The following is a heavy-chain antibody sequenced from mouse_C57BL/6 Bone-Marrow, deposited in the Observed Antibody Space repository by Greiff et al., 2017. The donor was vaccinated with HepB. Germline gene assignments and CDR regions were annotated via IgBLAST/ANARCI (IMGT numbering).Heavy chain of an antibody. D-gene: IGHD1-1*01. CDR3: ARKATVEAWFAY. J-gene: IGHJ3*01. CDR2: IYPRSGNT. Sequence: QVHVKQSGAELARPGASVKLSCKASGYTFTSYGISWVKQRTGQGLEWIGEIYPRSGNTYYNEKFKGKATLTADKSSSTAYMELRSLTSEDSAVYFCARKATVEAWFAYWGQGTLVTVSA. CDR1: GYTFTSYG. V-gene: IGHV1-81*01.